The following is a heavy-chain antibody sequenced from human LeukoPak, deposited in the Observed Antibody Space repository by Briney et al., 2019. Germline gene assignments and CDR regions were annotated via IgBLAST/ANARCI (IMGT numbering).Heavy chain of an antibody. CDR3: VQSEDGDLKTFDY. CDR1: GGTFSSYA. V-gene: IGHV1-69*01. J-gene: IGHJ4*02. Sequence: SVKVSCKASGGTFSSYAIGWVRQAPGQGLEWMGGIIPIFGTANYAQKFQGRVTITADESTSTAYMELSSLRSEDTAVYYCVQSEDGDLKTFDYWGQGTLVTVSS. D-gene: IGHD4-17*01. CDR2: IIPIFGTA.